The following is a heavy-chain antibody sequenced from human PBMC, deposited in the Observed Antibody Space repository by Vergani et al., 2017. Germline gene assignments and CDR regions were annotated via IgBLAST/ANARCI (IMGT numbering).Heavy chain of an antibody. J-gene: IGHJ5*02. CDR3: TRGHRVVTMVRGVILNWFDP. CDR1: GYTFTSYG. Sequence: QVQLVQSGAEVKKPGASVKVSCKASGYTFTSYGISWVRQAPGQGLEWMGWISAYNGNTNYAQKLQGRVTMTTDTSTSTAYMELSSLRSEDTAVYYCTRGHRVVTMVRGVILNWFDPWGQGTLVTVSS. CDR2: ISAYNGNT. D-gene: IGHD3-10*01. V-gene: IGHV1-18*01.